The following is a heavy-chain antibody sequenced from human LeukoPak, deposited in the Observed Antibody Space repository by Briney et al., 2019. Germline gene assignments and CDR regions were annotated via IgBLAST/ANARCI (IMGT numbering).Heavy chain of an antibody. Sequence: PGGSLRLSCAVSGFTLSSYYMNWVRQDPGKGLEWVANIKQDGSEKYYVDSVKGRFTISRDNAKSSLYLQMNSLRADDTAMYYCAKDMEWELQAFDYWGQGTLVTVSS. CDR2: IKQDGSEK. V-gene: IGHV3-7*01. CDR1: GFTLSSYY. J-gene: IGHJ4*02. D-gene: IGHD1-26*01. CDR3: AKDMEWELQAFDY.